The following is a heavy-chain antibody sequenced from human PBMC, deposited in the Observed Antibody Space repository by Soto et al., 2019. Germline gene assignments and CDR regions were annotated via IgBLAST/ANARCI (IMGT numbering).Heavy chain of an antibody. J-gene: IGHJ6*02. Sequence: PGGSLRLSCAASGFTFSSYGMHWVRQAPGKGLEWVAVISYDGSNKYYADSVKGRFTISRDNSKNTLYLQMNSLRAEDTAVYYCAKDRDYSNYVEGLYYYYGMDVWGQGTTVTVSS. CDR2: ISYDGSNK. CDR1: GFTFSSYG. D-gene: IGHD4-4*01. CDR3: AKDRDYSNYVEGLYYYYGMDV. V-gene: IGHV3-30*18.